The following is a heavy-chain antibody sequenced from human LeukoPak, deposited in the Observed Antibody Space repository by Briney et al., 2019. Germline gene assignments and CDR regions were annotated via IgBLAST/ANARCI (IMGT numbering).Heavy chain of an antibody. D-gene: IGHD3-22*01. CDR3: ARETPVTIVVDYYYYYMDV. CDR1: QPPVTSYA. Sequence: SVKLSCKPSQPPVTSYAISWGRQAPRQGLKWMRGINPIFGTANYAQKFQGRVTITADESTSTAYMEQSSLRSDDTAVYHCARETPVTIVVDYYYYYMDVWGKGTTVTVSS. CDR2: INPIFGTA. J-gene: IGHJ6*03. V-gene: IGHV1-69*13.